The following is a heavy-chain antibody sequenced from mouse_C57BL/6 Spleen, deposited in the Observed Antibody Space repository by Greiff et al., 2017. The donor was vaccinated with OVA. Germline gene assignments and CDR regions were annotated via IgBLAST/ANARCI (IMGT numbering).Heavy chain of an antibody. CDR2: IYPGDGDT. CDR1: GYAFSSSW. D-gene: IGHD2-5*01. CDR3: ARSRSNYAVAY. J-gene: IGHJ3*01. Sequence: QVQLQQSGPELVKPGASVKISCKASGYAFSSSWMNWVKQRPGKGLEWIGRIYPGDGDTNYNGKFKGKATLTADKSSSTAYMQLSSLTSEDSAVYFCARSRSNYAVAYWGQGTLVTVSA. V-gene: IGHV1-82*01.